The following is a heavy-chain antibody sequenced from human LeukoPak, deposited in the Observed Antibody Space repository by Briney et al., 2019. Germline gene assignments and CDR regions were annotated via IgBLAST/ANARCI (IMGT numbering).Heavy chain of an antibody. V-gene: IGHV4-34*01. Sequence: PSETPSLTCAVYGGSFSGYYWSWIRQPPGKGLEWIGEINHSGSTYYNPSLKSRVTISVDTSKNQFSLKLSSVTAADTAVYYCASPLSSGWSEFDYWGQGTLVTVSS. J-gene: IGHJ4*02. D-gene: IGHD6-19*01. CDR1: GGSFSGYY. CDR2: INHSGST. CDR3: ASPLSSGWSEFDY.